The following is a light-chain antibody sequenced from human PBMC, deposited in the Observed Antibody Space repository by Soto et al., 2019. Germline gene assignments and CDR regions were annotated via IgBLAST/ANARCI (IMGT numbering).Light chain of an antibody. Sequence: DIQMTQSPSSLSASVGDRVTITCRASQSINTYLNWYQQKPGKAPKLMIYAASSLQSGVPSRFSGSGSGTDFTLTISSLQPEDFATYYCQQSYGTPGTFGQGTKLEIK. J-gene: IGKJ2*01. CDR1: QSINTY. CDR2: AAS. V-gene: IGKV1-39*01. CDR3: QQSYGTPGT.